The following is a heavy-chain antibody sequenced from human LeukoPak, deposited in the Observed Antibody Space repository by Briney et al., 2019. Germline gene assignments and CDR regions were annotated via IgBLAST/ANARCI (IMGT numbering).Heavy chain of an antibody. Sequence: HPGGSLRLSCAASGFTFSSYGMHWVRQAPGKGLEWVAVIWYDGSNKYYADSVKGRFTISRDNSKNTLYLQMNSLRAEDTAVYYCARDLYCSGGSCPYYYGMDVWGQGTTVTVSS. CDR1: GFTFSSYG. CDR3: ARDLYCSGGSCPYYYGMDV. D-gene: IGHD2-15*01. J-gene: IGHJ6*02. V-gene: IGHV3-33*01. CDR2: IWYDGSNK.